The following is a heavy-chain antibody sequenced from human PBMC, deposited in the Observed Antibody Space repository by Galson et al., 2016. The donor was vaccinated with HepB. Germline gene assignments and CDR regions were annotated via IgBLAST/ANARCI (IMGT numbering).Heavy chain of an antibody. Sequence: SLRLSCAASGFTFRSYGMNWVRQAPGKGLEWVSAISGSGGGTFYADSVKGRFAISRDNSKNTLFLQMHSLRVEDTAVYYCAAWTESRPYYYNMDVWGQGTTVTVSS. CDR1: GFTFRSYG. J-gene: IGHJ6*02. CDR2: ISGSGGGT. V-gene: IGHV3-23*01. D-gene: IGHD3/OR15-3a*01. CDR3: AAWTESRPYYYNMDV.